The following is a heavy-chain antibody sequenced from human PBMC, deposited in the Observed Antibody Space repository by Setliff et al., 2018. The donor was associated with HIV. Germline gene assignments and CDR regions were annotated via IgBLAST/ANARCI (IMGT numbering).Heavy chain of an antibody. V-gene: IGHV3-23*01. CDR3: ARRPMIVVVPWGGSYFDY. CDR2: IYNSGGTT. Sequence: GGSLRLSCAASGFLFNNYAMNWVRQAQGKGLEWVSDIYNSGGTTYYADSVKGRFTISRDNSKNTLYLQMNSLRAEDTGVYYCARRPMIVVVPWGGSYFDYWGQGTLFTVSS. D-gene: IGHD3-22*01. CDR1: GFLFNNYA. J-gene: IGHJ4*02.